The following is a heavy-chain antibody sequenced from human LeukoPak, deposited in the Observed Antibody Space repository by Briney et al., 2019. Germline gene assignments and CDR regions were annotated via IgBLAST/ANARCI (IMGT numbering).Heavy chain of an antibody. Sequence: PGGSLRLSCAASGFPFSNYAMSWVRQAPGKGLEWVSLMTGSGDNTYYADSVKGRFTISRDNSKNTLYLQMDSLTAEDTAIYYCAIYSGTAGSHDYWGQGTLVTVSA. J-gene: IGHJ4*02. CDR1: GFPFSNYA. CDR2: MTGSGDNT. D-gene: IGHD3-10*01. CDR3: AIYSGTAGSHDY. V-gene: IGHV3-23*01.